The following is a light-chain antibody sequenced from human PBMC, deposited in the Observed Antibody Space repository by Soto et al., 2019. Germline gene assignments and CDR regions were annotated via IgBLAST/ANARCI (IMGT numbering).Light chain of an antibody. CDR1: QSFSSY. Sequence: EIVLTQSPATLSLSPGERATISCRDSQSFSSYLAWYQQKPGQALRLLIYDASNRATGIPARLSGSGSGSDFTLTFSSLEPEDFAVYYCQQRSNWPPGITFGPGTKVDIK. CDR2: DAS. J-gene: IGKJ3*01. V-gene: IGKV3-11*01. CDR3: QQRSNWPPGIT.